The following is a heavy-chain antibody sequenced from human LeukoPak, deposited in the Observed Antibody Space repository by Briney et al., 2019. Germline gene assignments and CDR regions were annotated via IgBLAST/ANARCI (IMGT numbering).Heavy chain of an antibody. J-gene: IGHJ4*02. D-gene: IGHD4-11*01. V-gene: IGHV3-30-3*01. CDR3: ATIYSPHAYFHY. CDR2: ISYDGSNK. Sequence: GGSLRLSCAASGFTFSSYAMHWVRQAPGKGLEWVAVISYDGSNKYYADSVKGRFTISRDNSKNTLYLQMNSLRAEDTAVYYCATIYSPHAYFHYWGQGTLVTVSP. CDR1: GFTFSSYA.